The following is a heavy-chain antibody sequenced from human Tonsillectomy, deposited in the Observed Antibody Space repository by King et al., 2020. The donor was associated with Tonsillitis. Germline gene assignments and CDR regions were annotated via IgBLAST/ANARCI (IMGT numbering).Heavy chain of an antibody. CDR3: ASSIEYFDY. D-gene: IGHD1-26*01. Sequence: EGQLVQSGAEVKKPGESLRISCEGSGYSFSTYCISWVRQMPGKGLEWMGRIDPSDSNTNYSPSFQGHVTISVDKSISTAYLQWSSLKASDTAMYYCASSIEYFDYWGQGTLVTVSS. V-gene: IGHV5-10-1*03. J-gene: IGHJ4*02. CDR1: GYSFSTYC. CDR2: IDPSDSNT.